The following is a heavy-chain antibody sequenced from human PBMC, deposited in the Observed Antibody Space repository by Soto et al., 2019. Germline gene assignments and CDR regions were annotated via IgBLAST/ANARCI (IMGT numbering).Heavy chain of an antibody. CDR3: ARQGLELSPSA. CDR1: GGSISGSNYY. D-gene: IGHD1-26*01. CDR2: IFHHGLT. V-gene: IGHV4-39*01. Sequence: SETLSLTCAVSGGSISGSNYYWGWVRQSPEKGLEWIGSIFHHGLTYYNPSLKSRVTISVDTSKNQFSLKLSSVTAADTAVYYCARQGLELSPSAWGQGTRVTVSS. J-gene: IGHJ5*02.